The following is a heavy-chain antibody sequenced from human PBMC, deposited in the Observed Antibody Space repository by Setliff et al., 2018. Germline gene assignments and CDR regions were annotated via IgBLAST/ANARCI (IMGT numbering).Heavy chain of an antibody. V-gene: IGHV1-18*01. D-gene: IGHD6-13*01. J-gene: IGHJ6*02. CDR3: ARVGSSSWLHPDVYYYYGMDV. CDR2: ISAYNGNT. Sequence: WASVKVSCKASGYTFTSYGISWVRQAPGQGLEWMGWISAYNGNTNYAQELQGRVTMTTDTSTSTAYMELRSLRSDDTAVYYCARVGSSSWLHPDVYYYYGMDVWGQGTTVTVSS. CDR1: GYTFTSYG.